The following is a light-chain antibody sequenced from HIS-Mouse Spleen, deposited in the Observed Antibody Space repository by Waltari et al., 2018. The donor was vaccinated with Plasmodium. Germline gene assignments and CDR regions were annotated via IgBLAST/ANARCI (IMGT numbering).Light chain of an antibody. J-gene: IGLJ2*01. Sequence: SYELTQPPSVSVSPGQTARITCSGDKSGDKYACWYQQKPGQSPLLVIYQDSKRPSGIPERFSGSNSGNTATLTISGTQAMDEADYYCQAWDSSTVVFGGGTKLTVL. CDR1: KSGDKY. V-gene: IGLV3-1*01. CDR3: QAWDSSTVV. CDR2: QDS.